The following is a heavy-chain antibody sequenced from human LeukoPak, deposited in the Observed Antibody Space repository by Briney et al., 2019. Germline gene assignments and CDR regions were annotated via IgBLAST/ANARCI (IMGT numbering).Heavy chain of an antibody. V-gene: IGHV3-30-3*01. Sequence: GGSLRLSCAASGSTFSSYAMHWVRQAPGKGLEWVAVISYDGSNKYYADSVKGRFTISRDNSKNTLYLQMNSLRAEDTAVYYCARDSHTSGWYGYFDYWGQGTLVTVSS. CDR1: GSTFSSYA. CDR2: ISYDGSNK. CDR3: ARDSHTSGWYGYFDY. J-gene: IGHJ4*02. D-gene: IGHD6-19*01.